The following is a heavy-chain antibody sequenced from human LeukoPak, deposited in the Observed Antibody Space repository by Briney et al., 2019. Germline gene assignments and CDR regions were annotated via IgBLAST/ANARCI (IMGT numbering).Heavy chain of an antibody. CDR2: IYYSGNT. J-gene: IGHJ4*02. Sequence: GSLRLSCAASGFTFSSYGMSWVRQAPGKGLEWIGTIYYSGNTYYNPSLKSRLTISVDTSKNQFSLKLRSVTAADTALYYCASTSPKYYYESSGYSSLFDNWGQGTLVTVSS. D-gene: IGHD3-22*01. CDR1: GFTFSSYG. CDR3: ASTSPKYYYESSGYSSLFDN. V-gene: IGHV4-38-2*01.